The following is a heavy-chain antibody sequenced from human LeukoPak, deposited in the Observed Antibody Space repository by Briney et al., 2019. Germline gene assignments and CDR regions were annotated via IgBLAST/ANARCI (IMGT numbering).Heavy chain of an antibody. CDR1: GYTFTSYV. J-gene: IGHJ5*02. V-gene: IGHV1-18*01. Sequence: ASVKVSCKASGYTFTSYVISWVRQAPGQALEWMGRISANNGQINYAQKFQGRVTMTTDTSTSTAYMELRSLTSDDTAVYYCARGTGGSSWGQGTLVTVSS. CDR3: ARGTGGSS. CDR2: ISANNGQI. D-gene: IGHD3/OR15-3a*01.